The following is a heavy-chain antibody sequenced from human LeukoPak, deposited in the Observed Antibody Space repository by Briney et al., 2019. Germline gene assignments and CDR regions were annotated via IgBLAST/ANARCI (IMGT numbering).Heavy chain of an antibody. D-gene: IGHD5-18*01. J-gene: IGHJ4*02. CDR2: IYSGGST. V-gene: IGHV3-66*01. CDR3: APAYYTAMFGV. Sequence: GGSLRLSCAASGFTVSSNYMSWVRQAPGKGLEWVSVIYSGGSTYYADSVKGRFTISRDNSKNTLYLQMNSLRAEDTAVYYCAPAYYTAMFGVWGQGTLVTVSS. CDR1: GFTVSSNY.